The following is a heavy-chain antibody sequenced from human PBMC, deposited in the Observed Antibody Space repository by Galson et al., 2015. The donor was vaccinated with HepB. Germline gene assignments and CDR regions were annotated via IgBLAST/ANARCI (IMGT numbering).Heavy chain of an antibody. J-gene: IGHJ4*02. D-gene: IGHD3-22*01. CDR3: ARGARNFFRGSGYHYYFDY. V-gene: IGHV3-7*03. Sequence: SLRLSCAASGFTFSSYWMSWVRQAPGKGLEWVANIKQDGSEKYYVDSVKGRFTISRDNAKNSLYLQMNSLRAEDTAVYYCARGARNFFRGSGYHYYFDYWGQGTLVTVSS. CDR1: GFTFSSYW. CDR2: IKQDGSEK.